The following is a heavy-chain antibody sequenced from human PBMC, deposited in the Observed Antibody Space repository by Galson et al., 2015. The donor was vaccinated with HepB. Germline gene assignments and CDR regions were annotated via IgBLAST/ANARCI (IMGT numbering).Heavy chain of an antibody. D-gene: IGHD3-3*01. CDR3: ARENTIFGVVTLYYYYYYMDV. CDR2: INPNSGGT. CDR1: GYTFTGYY. J-gene: IGHJ6*03. Sequence: SVKVSCKASGYTFTGYYMHWVRQAPGQGLEWMGWINPNSGGTNYAQKFQGRVTMTRDTSISTAYMELSRLRSDDTAVYYCARENTIFGVVTLYYYYYYMDVWGKGTTVTVSS. V-gene: IGHV1-2*02.